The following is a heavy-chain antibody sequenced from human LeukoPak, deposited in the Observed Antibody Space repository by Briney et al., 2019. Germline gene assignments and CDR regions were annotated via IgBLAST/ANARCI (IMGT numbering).Heavy chain of an antibody. CDR2: IYYSGST. Sequence: SETLSLTCTVSGXSISSYYGSWIRQPPGKGLEWIGYIYYSGSTNYNPSLKSRVTISVDTSKNQFSLKLSSVTAADTAVYYCARQKYYYDSSGYYYGGYFDLWGRGTLVTVSS. CDR3: ARQKYYYDSSGYYYGGYFDL. CDR1: GXSISSYY. J-gene: IGHJ2*01. D-gene: IGHD3-22*01. V-gene: IGHV4-59*08.